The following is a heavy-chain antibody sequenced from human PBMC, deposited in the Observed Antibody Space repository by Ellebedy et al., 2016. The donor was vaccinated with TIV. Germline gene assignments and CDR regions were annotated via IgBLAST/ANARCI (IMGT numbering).Heavy chain of an antibody. D-gene: IGHD2-21*02. CDR1: GFTFRSYG. CDR2: ISYDGRNK. V-gene: IGHV3-30*18. CDR3: AKGLAYCGGDCFPFDY. Sequence: GESLKISXAASGFTFRSYGMHWVRQAPGKGLEWVAVISYDGRNKHYADSVRGQFTISRDNFKNTLYLQINSPRTEDTAVYYCAKGLAYCGGDCFPFDYWGQGTLVTVSS. J-gene: IGHJ4*02.